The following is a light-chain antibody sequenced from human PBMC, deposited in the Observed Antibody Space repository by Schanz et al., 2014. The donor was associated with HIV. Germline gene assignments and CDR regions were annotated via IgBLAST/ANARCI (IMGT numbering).Light chain of an antibody. V-gene: IGLV2-14*03. CDR3: SSYTSSSTWV. J-gene: IGLJ3*02. Sequence: QSVLTQPASLSGSPGQSITISCTGSSSDVGGYNYVSWYQQHPGKPPKLMVYDVTDRPSGVSNRFSGSKSGNTASLTISGLRAEDEADYYCSSYTSSSTWVFGGGTKLTVL. CDR2: DVT. CDR1: SSDVGGYNY.